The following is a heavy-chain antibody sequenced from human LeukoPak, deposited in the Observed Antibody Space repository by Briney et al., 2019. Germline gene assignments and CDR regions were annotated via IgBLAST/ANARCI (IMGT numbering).Heavy chain of an antibody. CDR2: IIPIFGTA. CDR3: ARDADLYYYGSGSYSSNWFDP. J-gene: IGHJ5*02. Sequence: GASVKVSCKASGGTFSSYAISWVRQAPGQGLEWMGGIIPIFGTANYAQKFQGRVTITADKSTSTAYMELSSLRSEDTAVYYCARDADLYYYGSGSYSSNWFDPWGQGTLVIVSS. V-gene: IGHV1-69*06. D-gene: IGHD3-10*01. CDR1: GGTFSSYA.